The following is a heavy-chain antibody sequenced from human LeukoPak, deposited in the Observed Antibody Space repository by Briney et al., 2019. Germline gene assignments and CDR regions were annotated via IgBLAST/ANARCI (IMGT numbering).Heavy chain of an antibody. D-gene: IGHD6-6*01. CDR1: GNTFSNYF. J-gene: IGHJ4*02. Sequence: SVKVSYKASGNTFSNYFISYVRRAPGQVLEWMGGIIPIFGTANYAQKFQGRVTITADESTSTAYMELSSLRSEDTAVYYCVAEYSTLSPPDYFDYWGRGTLVTVSS. CDR2: IIPIFGTA. V-gene: IGHV1-69*13. CDR3: VAEYSTLSPPDYFDY.